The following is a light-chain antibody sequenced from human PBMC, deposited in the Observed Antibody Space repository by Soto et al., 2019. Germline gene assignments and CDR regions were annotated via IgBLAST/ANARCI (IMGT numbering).Light chain of an antibody. CDR3: QQANSVPST. Sequence: DIVMTQSPATLSVSPGERATLSCRANQPLXSDLDWFQQKPGKAPRLLXDGASTRATGSPDRLSGSGSGTEFTLPISSLQSEDFATYYCQQANSVPSTFGQGTRLEIK. CDR1: QPLXSD. V-gene: IGKV3-15*01. CDR2: GAS. J-gene: IGKJ5*01.